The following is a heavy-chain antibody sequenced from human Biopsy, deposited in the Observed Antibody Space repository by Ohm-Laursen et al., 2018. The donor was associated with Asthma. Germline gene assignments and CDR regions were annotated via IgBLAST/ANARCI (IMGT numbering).Heavy chain of an antibody. CDR2: IYSGGTS. CDR1: GFAVSRDY. CDR3: ARGDSSNWSHYYFDY. V-gene: IGHV3-53*01. J-gene: IGHJ4*02. Sequence: GSLGLSCAASGFAVSRDYMFWVRQAPGKGLEWVSVIYSGGTSHTADSVRGQFTISRDYSKNTLYLQMHSLRAEDTAVYYCARGDSSNWSHYYFDYWGQGTLVTVSS. D-gene: IGHD3-22*01.